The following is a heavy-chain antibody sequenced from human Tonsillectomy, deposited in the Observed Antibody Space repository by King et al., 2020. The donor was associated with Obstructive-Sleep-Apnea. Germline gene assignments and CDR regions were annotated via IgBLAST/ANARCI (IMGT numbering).Heavy chain of an antibody. CDR3: ARGWLQPFDY. V-gene: IGHV3-33*01. CDR2: IWYDGSNK. D-gene: IGHD5-24*01. J-gene: IGHJ4*02. CDR1: GFTFSSYG. Sequence: QLVQSGGGVVQPGRSLRLSCAASGFTFSSYGMHWVRQAPGKGLEWVAVIWYDGSNKYSADSVKGRFTISRDNSKNTLYLQMNSLRAEDTAVYYCARGWLQPFDYWGQGALVTVSS.